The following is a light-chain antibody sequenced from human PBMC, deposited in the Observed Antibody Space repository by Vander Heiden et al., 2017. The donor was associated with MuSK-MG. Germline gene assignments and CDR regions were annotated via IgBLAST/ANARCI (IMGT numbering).Light chain of an antibody. CDR3: YSAADNRGV. Sequence: SYELTQPSSVSVSPGQTASLTCSGDILAKKYGRWFQQKPGQAPVLVIYKDNERPSGVPERFSGSSSGTSITLTIRGAQVEDEADYFCYSAADNRGVFGGGTKLTVL. J-gene: IGLJ3*02. V-gene: IGLV3-27*01. CDR2: KDN. CDR1: ILAKKY.